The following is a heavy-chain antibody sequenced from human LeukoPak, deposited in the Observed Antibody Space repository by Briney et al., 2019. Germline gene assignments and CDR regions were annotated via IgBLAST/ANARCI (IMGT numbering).Heavy chain of an antibody. J-gene: IGHJ4*02. D-gene: IGHD5-18*01. Sequence: AGGSLRLSCAASGFTFSSYWMHWVRQAPGKGLVWVSRIKSDGSTTTYADSVKSRFTISRDNAKNTLYLQMNSLRAEDTAVYYCARVVDTHFDYWGQGTLVTVSS. CDR2: IKSDGSTT. CDR3: ARVVDTHFDY. V-gene: IGHV3-74*01. CDR1: GFTFSSYW.